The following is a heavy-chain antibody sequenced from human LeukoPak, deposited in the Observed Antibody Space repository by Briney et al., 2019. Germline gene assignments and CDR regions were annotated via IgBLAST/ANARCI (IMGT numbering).Heavy chain of an antibody. J-gene: IGHJ4*02. D-gene: IGHD5-12*01. CDR3: AKGGYDYVEVAYFDY. CDR2: IIGSSGST. V-gene: IGHV3-23*01. Sequence: GGSLRLSCAASGFTFSNYAMNWVRQAPGKGLEWLSTIIGSSGSTFYADSVKGRFTISKDTSKNTLYLHMSSLRADDTAVYYCAKGGYDYVEVAYFDYWGQGTLVTVSS. CDR1: GFTFSNYA.